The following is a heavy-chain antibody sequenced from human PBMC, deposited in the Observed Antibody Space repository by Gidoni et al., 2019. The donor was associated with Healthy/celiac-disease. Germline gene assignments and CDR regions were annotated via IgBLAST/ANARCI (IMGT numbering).Heavy chain of an antibody. CDR3: ARGEDTAPFDP. CDR2: IYYSGST. D-gene: IGHD5-18*01. V-gene: IGHV4-59*01. J-gene: IGHJ5*02. Sequence: QVQLQESGPGLVKPSETLSLTCTVSGGSISSYYWSWIRQPPGKGLEWIGYIYYSGSTNYNPSLKSRVTISVDTSKNQFSLKLSSVTAADTAVYYCARGEDTAPFDPWGQGTLVTVSS. CDR1: GGSISSYY.